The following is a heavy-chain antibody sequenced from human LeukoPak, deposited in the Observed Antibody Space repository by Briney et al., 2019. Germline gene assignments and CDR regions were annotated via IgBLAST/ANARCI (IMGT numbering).Heavy chain of an antibody. CDR2: INNGGTT. D-gene: IGHD2/OR15-2a*01. CDR3: AKRNLYYFDS. J-gene: IGHJ4*02. V-gene: IGHV3-23*01. CDR1: GFTFSSYA. Sequence: RPGGSLSLSCAASGFTFSSYAMRWVRQAPEKGLEWVSDINNGGTTYHAHSVKGRLTISRDNSKSTLYLQINSLRAEDTAVYYCAKRNLYYFDSWGQGTMVTVSS.